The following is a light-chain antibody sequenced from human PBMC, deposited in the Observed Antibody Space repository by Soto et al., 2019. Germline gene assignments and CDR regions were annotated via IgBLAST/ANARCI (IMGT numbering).Light chain of an antibody. J-gene: IGKJ4*01. V-gene: IGKV1-5*03. CDR1: QSISGW. CDR3: QQYESYPLT. Sequence: DIQMTQSPSTLSASVGDRVTITCRASQSISGWLAWYRQKPGKAPELLIYSASTLETGVPSRFSGSGSGTEFTLIVSSLQPDDFATYYCQQYESYPLTFGGGTKVDIK. CDR2: SAS.